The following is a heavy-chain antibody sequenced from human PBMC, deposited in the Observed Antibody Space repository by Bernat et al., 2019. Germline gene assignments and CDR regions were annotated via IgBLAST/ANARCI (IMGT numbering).Heavy chain of an antibody. J-gene: IGHJ3*02. D-gene: IGHD1-7*01. CDR2: ISSNEKSI. V-gene: IGHV3-48*03. CDR1: GVPFSNYE. CDR3: ARIPWNSDGFDI. Sequence: EVQLVESGGGLVQPGGSLRLSGAASGVPFSNYEMNWVPQAPGKGLEGVSYISSNEKSIYYADSVKGRFTISRDNAKQSLYLQMNSPRAEDTAVYHCARIPWNSDGFDIWGQGTMVTVSS.